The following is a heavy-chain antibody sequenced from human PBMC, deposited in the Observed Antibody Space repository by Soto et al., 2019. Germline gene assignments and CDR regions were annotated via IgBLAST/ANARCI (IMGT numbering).Heavy chain of an antibody. J-gene: IGHJ2*01. Sequence: GGSLRLSCAASGFTFRGYAMGWVRQAPGKGLEWVSTISGSGGSTYYADSVKGRFTISRDNSKNTLYLQMNSLRAEDTAVYYCAKDPNYDSSGYYYVGCFDLWGRGTLVTVSS. V-gene: IGHV3-23*01. CDR3: AKDPNYDSSGYYYVGCFDL. CDR1: GFTFRGYA. D-gene: IGHD3-22*01. CDR2: ISGSGGST.